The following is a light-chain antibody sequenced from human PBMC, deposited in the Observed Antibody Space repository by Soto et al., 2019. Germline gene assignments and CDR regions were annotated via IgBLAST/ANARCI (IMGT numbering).Light chain of an antibody. CDR3: QQYGSSSWT. CDR2: GAS. Sequence: VLTQSPDTLSLPPGERATLSCRAGQSISGTFLNWYQQKPGQAPRLLIYGASSRATGIPDRFSGSGSGTDFTLTISRLEPEDFAVYYCQQYGSSSWTFGQGTKVDIK. V-gene: IGKV3-20*01. CDR1: QSISGTF. J-gene: IGKJ1*01.